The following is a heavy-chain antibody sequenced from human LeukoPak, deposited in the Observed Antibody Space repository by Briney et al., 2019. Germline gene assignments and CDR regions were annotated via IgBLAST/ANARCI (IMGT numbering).Heavy chain of an antibody. D-gene: IGHD5-18*01. CDR2: IYYSGST. J-gene: IGHJ4*02. V-gene: IGHV4-31*03. CDR1: GGSISSGGYY. Sequence: SETLSLTCTVSGGSISSGGYYWSWIRQHPGKGLEWIGYIYYSGSTYYNPSLKSRVTISVDTSKNQFSLKLSSVTAADTAGYYCASGYSYGHYFDYWGQGTLVTVSS. CDR3: ASGYSYGHYFDY.